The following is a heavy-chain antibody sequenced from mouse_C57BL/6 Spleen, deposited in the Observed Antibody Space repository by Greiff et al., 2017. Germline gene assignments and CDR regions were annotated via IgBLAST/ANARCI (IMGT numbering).Heavy chain of an antibody. Sequence: EVQLVESGGDLVKPGGSLKLSCAASGFTFSSYGMSWVRQTPDKRLEWVATISSGGSYTYYPDSVKGRFTISRDNAKNTLYLQMSSLKSEDTAMYYCARHYYGSSPVFAYWGQGTLVTVSA. D-gene: IGHD1-1*01. CDR1: GFTFSSYG. J-gene: IGHJ3*01. CDR3: ARHYYGSSPVFAY. V-gene: IGHV5-6*01. CDR2: ISSGGSYT.